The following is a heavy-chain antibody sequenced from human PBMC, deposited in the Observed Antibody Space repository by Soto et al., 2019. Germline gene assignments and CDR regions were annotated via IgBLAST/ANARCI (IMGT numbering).Heavy chain of an antibody. CDR1: GFTFSSYW. V-gene: IGHV3-7*05. D-gene: IGHD3-22*01. Sequence: GGSLRLSCAASGFTFSSYWMSWVRQAPGKGLEWVANIKQDGSQKYDVDSVKGRLTISRDNAKNSLYLQMNGLRAEDTAVYYCAGYYDSSGYYAPFDYWGQGTLVTVSS. CDR3: AGYYDSSGYYAPFDY. J-gene: IGHJ4*02. CDR2: IKQDGSQK.